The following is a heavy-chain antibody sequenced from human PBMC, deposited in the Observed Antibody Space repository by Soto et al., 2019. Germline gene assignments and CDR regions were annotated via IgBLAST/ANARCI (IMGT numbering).Heavy chain of an antibody. CDR1: GYTFTGHY. J-gene: IGHJ3*02. CDR2: INPNNIGT. CDR3: AREPMVRAAHGFDI. V-gene: IGHV1-2*02. Sequence: GASVKVSCKASGYTFTGHYMHWVRQAPGQGLEWMGWINPNNIGTNYAQKFQGRVTMTRDTSISTAYMELSRLRSDDTAVYYCAREPMVRAAHGFDIWGQGTMVTV. D-gene: IGHD3-10*01.